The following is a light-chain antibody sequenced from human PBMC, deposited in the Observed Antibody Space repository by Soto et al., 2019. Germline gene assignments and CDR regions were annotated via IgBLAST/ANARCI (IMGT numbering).Light chain of an antibody. CDR2: LAS. V-gene: IGKV1-5*03. Sequence: DIQMTQSPSTLSASVGDRVTITCRASQSISSWLAWYQQKPGKAPKLLIYLASSLESGVPSRFSGSGSGTEFTLTISSLQPDDFATYYCQQYNSYSSGTFGQGTKVDIK. CDR3: QQYNSYSSGT. J-gene: IGKJ1*01. CDR1: QSISSW.